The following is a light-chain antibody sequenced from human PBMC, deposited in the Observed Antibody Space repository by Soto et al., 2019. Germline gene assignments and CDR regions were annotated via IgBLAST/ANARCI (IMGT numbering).Light chain of an antibody. CDR2: GAS. CDR1: QSVSSSY. Sequence: EIVLTQSPGTLSLSPGERATLSCRASQSVSSSYLAWYQQKPGQARSLLIYGASSRATGIPDRFSGSGSGTDFTLTISRLEPEDFAVYYYQQYGSSPPVTFGQGTKLEIK. J-gene: IGKJ2*01. V-gene: IGKV3-20*01. CDR3: QQYGSSPPVT.